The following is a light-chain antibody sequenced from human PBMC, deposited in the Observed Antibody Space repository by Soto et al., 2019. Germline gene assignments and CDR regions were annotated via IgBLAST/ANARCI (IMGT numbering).Light chain of an antibody. V-gene: IGKV3-15*01. CDR3: QQYNNWPPLT. CDR2: GAS. Sequence: EIVMTQSPATLSVSPGERATLSCRASQSVSSNLAWYQQKPGQAPRLLIYGASTRATGIPARFSGSGSGTEFTLTISSLQSEDFAVYYCQQYNNWPPLTFGGGTTVERK. CDR1: QSVSSN. J-gene: IGKJ4*01.